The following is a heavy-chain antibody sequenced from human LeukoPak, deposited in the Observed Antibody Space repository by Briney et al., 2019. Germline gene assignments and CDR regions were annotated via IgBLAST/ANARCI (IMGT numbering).Heavy chain of an antibody. CDR2: IYTSGST. CDR3: ARDLAGILPTESGASDAFDI. Sequence: PSETLSLTCTVSGGSIGSYYWSWIRQPAGKGLEWIGRIYTSGSTNYNPSLKSRVTMSVDTSKNQFSLKLSSVTAADTAVYYCARDLAGILPTESGASDAFDIWGQGTMVTVSS. CDR1: GGSIGSYY. J-gene: IGHJ3*02. V-gene: IGHV4-4*07. D-gene: IGHD1-26*01.